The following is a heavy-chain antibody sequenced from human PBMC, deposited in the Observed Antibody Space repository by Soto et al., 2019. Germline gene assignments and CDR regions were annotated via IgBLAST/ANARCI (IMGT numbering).Heavy chain of an antibody. J-gene: IGHJ4*02. CDR2: IYYNGNT. CDR1: GVSISNNY. V-gene: IGHV4-59*01. Sequence: SSETLSLTCTVSGVSISNNYWSWIRQPPGKGLEWIGYIYYNGNTNYNPSLKSRVTMSVDPSRNQISLKLTTVTAADTAVYYCTRANWYSEYWGQGTLVTVSS. D-gene: IGHD7-27*01. CDR3: TRANWYSEY.